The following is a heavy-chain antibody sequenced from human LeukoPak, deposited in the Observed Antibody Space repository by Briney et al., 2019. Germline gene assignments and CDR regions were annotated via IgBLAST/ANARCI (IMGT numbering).Heavy chain of an antibody. CDR2: ISSSGSTI. Sequence: GGSLRLSCAASGFTFSSYEMNWVRQAPGKGLEWVSYISSSGSTIYYADSVKGRFTISRDNAKNSLYLQMNSLRAEDTAVYYCTRDRWFGELLPYYGMDVWGQGTTVTVSS. V-gene: IGHV3-48*03. CDR3: TRDRWFGELLPYYGMDV. CDR1: GFTFSSYE. J-gene: IGHJ6*02. D-gene: IGHD3-10*01.